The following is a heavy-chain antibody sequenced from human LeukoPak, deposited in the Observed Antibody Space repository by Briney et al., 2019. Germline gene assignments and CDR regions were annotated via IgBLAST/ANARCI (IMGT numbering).Heavy chain of an antibody. D-gene: IGHD3-3*01. Sequence: GASVKVSCKASGYTFTGYYMHWVRQAPGQGLEWMGWINPNSGGTNYAQKFQGRVTMTRDPSISTAYMELSRLNSDDTAVYYCAGDHFDFWSGYSATYFDYWGQGTLVTVSS. CDR2: INPNSGGT. CDR1: GYTFTGYY. V-gene: IGHV1-2*02. J-gene: IGHJ4*02. CDR3: AGDHFDFWSGYSATYFDY.